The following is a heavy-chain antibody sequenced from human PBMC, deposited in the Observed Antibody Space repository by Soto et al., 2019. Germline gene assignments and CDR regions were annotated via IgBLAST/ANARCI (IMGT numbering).Heavy chain of an antibody. D-gene: IGHD5-18*01. V-gene: IGHV5-51*01. CDR3: ARLGYSYGYYYYYYGMDV. CDR1: GYSFTSYW. Sequence: PGESLKISCKGSGYSFTSYWIVWVRQMPGKGLEWMGIIYPGDSDTRYSPSFQGQVTISADKSISTAYLQWSSLKASDTAMYYCARLGYSYGYYYYYYGMDVWGQGTTVTVSS. J-gene: IGHJ6*02. CDR2: IYPGDSDT.